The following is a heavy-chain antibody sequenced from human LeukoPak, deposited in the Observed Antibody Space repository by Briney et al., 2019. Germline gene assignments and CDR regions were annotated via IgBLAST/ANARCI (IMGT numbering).Heavy chain of an antibody. CDR1: GFTFDDYG. CDR2: INWNGGST. Sequence: PGGSLRLSCAASGFTFDDYGMSWVRQAPGKGLEWVSGINWNGGSTGYADSVKGRFTISRDNAKNSLYLQMNSLRAEGTALYYCARGQEGEASRLGYMDVWGKGTTVTVSS. D-gene: IGHD6-13*01. V-gene: IGHV3-20*04. CDR3: ARGQEGEASRLGYMDV. J-gene: IGHJ6*03.